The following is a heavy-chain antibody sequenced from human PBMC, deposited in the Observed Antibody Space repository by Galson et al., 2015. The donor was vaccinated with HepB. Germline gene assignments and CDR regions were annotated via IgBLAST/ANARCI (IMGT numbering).Heavy chain of an antibody. V-gene: IGHV5-51*03. CDR2: IFPADSDT. Sequence: QSGAEVKKPGESLKISCKSSGYNFTTYWIGWVRRMPGKGLEWMGIIFPADSDTRYSPSFQGQVPLSADKSISTAYLQWISLRASDSAMYYCARRHATTTDYGMDVWGQGTTVTVSS. CDR3: ARRHATTTDYGMDV. D-gene: IGHD1-1*01. CDR1: GYNFTTYW. J-gene: IGHJ6*02.